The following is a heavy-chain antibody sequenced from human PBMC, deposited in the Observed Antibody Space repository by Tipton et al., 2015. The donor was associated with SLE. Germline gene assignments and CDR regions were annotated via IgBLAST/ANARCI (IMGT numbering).Heavy chain of an antibody. D-gene: IGHD5-18*01. CDR2: VDNSGST. J-gene: IGHJ3*02. CDR3: ARTGSRYGADAYDI. V-gene: IGHV4-59*01. Sequence: LRLSCSVSGGSISTYYWNWIRQPPGKGLEWIGYVDNSGSTNYNPSLRSRLTISVDTSRNQFSLKLNSLTAADTAVYYRARTGSRYGADAYDIWGQGTLVRVSS. CDR1: GGSISTYY.